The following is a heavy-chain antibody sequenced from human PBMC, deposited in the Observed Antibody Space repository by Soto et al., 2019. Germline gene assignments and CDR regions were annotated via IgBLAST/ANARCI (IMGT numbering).Heavy chain of an antibody. Sequence: SETLSLTCTVSGGSISSYYWSWIRQPPGKGLEWIGYIYYSGSTNYNPSLKSRVTISVDTSKNQFSLRLSSVTAAGTAVYYCARQMTTVTTRHYYYGMDVWGQGTTVTVSS. D-gene: IGHD4-17*01. CDR1: GGSISSYY. CDR3: ARQMTTVTTRHYYYGMDV. CDR2: IYYSGST. V-gene: IGHV4-59*01. J-gene: IGHJ6*02.